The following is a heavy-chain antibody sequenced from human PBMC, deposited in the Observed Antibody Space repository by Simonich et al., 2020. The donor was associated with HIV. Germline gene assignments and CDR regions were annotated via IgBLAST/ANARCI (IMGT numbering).Heavy chain of an antibody. CDR3: TRGHRYSYGSNWFDP. Sequence: QVQLQQWGAGLLKPSETLSLTCAVYGGSFSGFYWGWIRQPPGKGLEWIGEINQSRSTNYTPPPKSRVTKSVDTSKKQFSLKLSSMTAADTAVYYCTRGHRYSYGSNWFDPWGQGTLVTVSS. CDR1: GGSFSGFY. D-gene: IGHD5-18*01. V-gene: IGHV4-34*01. CDR2: INQSRST. J-gene: IGHJ5*02.